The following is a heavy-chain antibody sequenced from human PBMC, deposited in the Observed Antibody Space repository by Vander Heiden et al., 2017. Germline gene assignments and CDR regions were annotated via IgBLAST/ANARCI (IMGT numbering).Heavy chain of an antibody. D-gene: IGHD5-12*01. CDR2: IYSSGST. J-gene: IGHJ4*02. Sequence: QVQLQESGPGLVKPSETLSLTCTVSGGSINNYYWSWTRQPPGKGLEWIGFIYSSGSTNYIPSLKSRITISLDTSKNQFSLKLSSVTAADTAVYFCARGFSGYTFDSWGQGTLVTVSS. CDR1: GGSINNYY. CDR3: ARGFSGYTFDS. V-gene: IGHV4-59*01.